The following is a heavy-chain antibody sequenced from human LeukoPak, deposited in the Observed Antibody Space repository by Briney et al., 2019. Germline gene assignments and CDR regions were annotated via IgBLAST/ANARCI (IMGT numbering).Heavy chain of an antibody. V-gene: IGHV1-24*01. CDR2: FDPEDGET. Sequence: GASVKVSCKVSGYTLTELSMHWVRQAPGKGLEWMGGFDPEDGETIYAQKFQGRVTMTEDTSTDTAYMELSSLRSEDTAVYYCAIDYYDSSGYSTHYFDYWGQGTLVTVSS. D-gene: IGHD3-22*01. CDR1: GYTLTELS. CDR3: AIDYYDSSGYSTHYFDY. J-gene: IGHJ4*02.